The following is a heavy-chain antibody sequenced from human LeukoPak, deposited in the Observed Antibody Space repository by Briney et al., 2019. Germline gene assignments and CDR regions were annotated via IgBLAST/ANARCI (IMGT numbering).Heavy chain of an antibody. V-gene: IGHV1-69*05. CDR2: IIPIFGTA. CDR1: GGTSSSYA. CDR3: ARGGYSYGYCDY. D-gene: IGHD5-18*01. Sequence: SVKVSCKASGGTSSSYAISWVRQAPGQGLEWMGRIIPIFGTANYAQKFQGRVTITTDESTSTAYMELSSLRSEDTAVYYCARGGYSYGYCDYWGQGTLVTVSS. J-gene: IGHJ4*02.